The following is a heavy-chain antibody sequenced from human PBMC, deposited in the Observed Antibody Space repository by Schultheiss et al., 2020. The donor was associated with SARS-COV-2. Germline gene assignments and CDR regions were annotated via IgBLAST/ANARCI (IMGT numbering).Heavy chain of an antibody. V-gene: IGHV3-7*03. CDR2: IRQDGNEK. D-gene: IGHD3-3*01. Sequence: GGSLRLSCGASGFIFSRFWMSWVRQTPEKGLEWVANIRQDGNEKYHAESVRGRFIISRDNAKNLVYLQMNSLRVEDTAVYYCVKDSDGTYDPKEYFQSWGQGTRVTVSS. CDR3: VKDSDGTYDPKEYFQS. CDR1: GFIFSRFW. J-gene: IGHJ1*01.